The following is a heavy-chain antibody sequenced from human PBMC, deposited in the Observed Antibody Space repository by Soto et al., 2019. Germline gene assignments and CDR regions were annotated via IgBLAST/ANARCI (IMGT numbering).Heavy chain of an antibody. D-gene: IGHD3-9*01. V-gene: IGHV4-39*02. Sequence: SETLSLTCSVSGGSISSKSYFWGWIRQTPGKGLEWIASINYVGKTYYSPSLKSRLAISVDTSKNQFSLRLSSVTAADTAVYYCARDRYGGFDYWGLGTLVTVSS. J-gene: IGHJ4*02. CDR1: GGSISSKSYF. CDR2: INYVGKT. CDR3: ARDRYGGFDY.